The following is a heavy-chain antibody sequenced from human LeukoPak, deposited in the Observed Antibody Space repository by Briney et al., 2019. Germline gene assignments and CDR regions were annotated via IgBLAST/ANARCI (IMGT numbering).Heavy chain of an antibody. D-gene: IGHD5-18*01. CDR2: ISYDGSNK. J-gene: IGHJ4*02. V-gene: IGHV3-30-3*01. Sequence: GRSLRLSCAASGFTFSSYAMHWVRQAPGKGLEWVAVISYDGSNKYYADSVKGRFTISRDISKNTLYLQMNSLRAEDTAVYYCASRKDTPHLPDYWGQGTLVTVSS. CDR3: ASRKDTPHLPDY. CDR1: GFTFSSYA.